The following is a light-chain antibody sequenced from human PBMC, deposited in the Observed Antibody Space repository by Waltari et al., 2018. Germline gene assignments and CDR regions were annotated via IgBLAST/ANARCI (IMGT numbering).Light chain of an antibody. CDR3: SSYAGSNNFDV. J-gene: IGLJ1*01. CDR2: EVS. CDR1: SSDLGAYNN. Sequence: QSALTQPPSASGSPGQSVTISCTGTSSDLGAYNNVSWYQQHPGKAPKLMIYEVSKRPSGVPDRFSGSKSGNTASLTVSGLQAEDEADYYCSSYAGSNNFDVFGTGTKVTVL. V-gene: IGLV2-8*01.